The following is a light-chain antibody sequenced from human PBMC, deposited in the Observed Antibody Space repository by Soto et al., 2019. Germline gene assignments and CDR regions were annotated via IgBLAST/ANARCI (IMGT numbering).Light chain of an antibody. J-gene: IGLJ1*01. V-gene: IGLV1-44*01. CDR2: VTN. CDR1: TSNIGENS. Sequence: VLTQPPSVSGTLGQGVTISCSGSTSNIGENSVGWLQQLPGTAPKVLIYVTNKRPSGVPARFSASKSGTSAYLAISGLQSEDEADYYCAAWDGSLNGHVFGTGTKVTVL. CDR3: AAWDGSLNGHV.